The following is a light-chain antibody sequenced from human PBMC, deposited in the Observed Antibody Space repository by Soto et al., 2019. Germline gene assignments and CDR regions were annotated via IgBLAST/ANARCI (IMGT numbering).Light chain of an antibody. J-gene: IGKJ3*01. Sequence: EIVLTQSPGTLSLSPGERATLSCRASQSVSSSYLAWYQQKPGQAPRLLIYGASSMATGIPDRFSGSGSGTVFTLTISILEHEDFAVYYCQHYGSSVFTFGHGTKLDI. CDR3: QHYGSSVFT. CDR2: GAS. V-gene: IGKV3-20*01. CDR1: QSVSSSY.